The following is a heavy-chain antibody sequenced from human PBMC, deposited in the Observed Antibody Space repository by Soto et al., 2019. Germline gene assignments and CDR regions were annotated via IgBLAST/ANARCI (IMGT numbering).Heavy chain of an antibody. Sequence: QVQLVESGGGVVQPGRSLRLSCAASGLTFSRYAMHWVRQAPGKGLEWVAIISYGGSNKYYADSVRGRFTISRDNSNNTLYLQMNSLRAEHTAVYYCARDREGYSGFDYPAYWGQGTLVTVSS. CDR2: ISYGGSNK. D-gene: IGHD5-12*01. CDR3: ARDREGYSGFDYPAY. J-gene: IGHJ4*02. CDR1: GLTFSRYA. V-gene: IGHV3-30-3*01.